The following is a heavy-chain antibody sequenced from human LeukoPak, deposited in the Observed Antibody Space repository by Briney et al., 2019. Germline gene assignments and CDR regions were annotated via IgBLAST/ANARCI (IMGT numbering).Heavy chain of an antibody. J-gene: IGHJ6*03. D-gene: IGHD4-23*01. Sequence: GGSLRLSCAASGFSVSSNYMSWVRQAPGKGLEWVSVIYSGGSTYYADSVKGRFTISRDNAKNSLYLQMNSLRAEDTAVYYCARDRRVTPGYMDVWGKGTTVTVSS. CDR3: ARDRRVTPGYMDV. CDR2: IYSGGST. V-gene: IGHV3-53*01. CDR1: GFSVSSNY.